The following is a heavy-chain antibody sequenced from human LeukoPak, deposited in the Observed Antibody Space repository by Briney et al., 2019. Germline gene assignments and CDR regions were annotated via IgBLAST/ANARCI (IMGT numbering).Heavy chain of an antibody. V-gene: IGHV4-59*11. Sequence: SETLSLTCTVSGGSISSHYWSWIRQPPGKGLEWIGYIYYSGSTNYNLSLKSRVTISVDTSKNQFSLKLSSVTAADTAVYYCARAHSSGSLDYWGQGTLVTVSS. CDR2: IYYSGST. D-gene: IGHD3-22*01. CDR1: GGSISSHY. J-gene: IGHJ4*02. CDR3: ARAHSSGSLDY.